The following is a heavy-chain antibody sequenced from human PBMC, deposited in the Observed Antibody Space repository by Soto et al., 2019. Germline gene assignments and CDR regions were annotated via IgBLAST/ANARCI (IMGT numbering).Heavy chain of an antibody. J-gene: IGHJ4*02. D-gene: IGHD3-10*01. CDR1: GGTFSSYA. CDR3: ARDPLYGSGSYYNGGY. CDR2: IIPIFGTA. V-gene: IGHV1-69*13. Sequence: SVKVSCKASGGTFSSYAISWVRQAPGQGLEWMGGIIPIFGTANYAQKFQGRVTITADESTSTAYMELSSLRSEDTAVYYCARDPLYGSGSYYNGGYWGQGTLVTVSS.